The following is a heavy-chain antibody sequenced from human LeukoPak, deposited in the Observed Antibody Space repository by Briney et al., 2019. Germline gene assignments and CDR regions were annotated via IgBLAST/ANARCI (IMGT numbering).Heavy chain of an antibody. Sequence: LSETLSLTCSVSGDTLLSGSHYWGWVRQSPGKGLEWIGSIYDGWSAYYNPSLKSRVSISVDTSKNQFSLKLTSATSADTAVYYCATQKWQRPVAFDIWGQGTRVAVSS. J-gene: IGHJ3*02. D-gene: IGHD5-24*01. CDR1: GDTLLSGSHY. CDR2: IYDGWSA. V-gene: IGHV4-39*01. CDR3: ATQKWQRPVAFDI.